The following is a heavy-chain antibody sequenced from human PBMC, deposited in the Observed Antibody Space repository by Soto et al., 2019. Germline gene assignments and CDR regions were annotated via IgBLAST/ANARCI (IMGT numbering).Heavy chain of an antibody. CDR3: ASLLGYCSSTSCSPRDY. J-gene: IGHJ4*02. CDR2: IYHSGST. CDR1: GGSISSGGYS. Sequence: PSETLSLTCAVSGGSISSGGYSWSWIRQPPGKGLEWIGYIYHSGSTYYNPSLKSRVTISVDRSKNQFSLKLSSVTAADTAVYYCASLLGYCSSTSCSPRDYWGQGTLVTVSS. D-gene: IGHD2-2*01. V-gene: IGHV4-30-2*01.